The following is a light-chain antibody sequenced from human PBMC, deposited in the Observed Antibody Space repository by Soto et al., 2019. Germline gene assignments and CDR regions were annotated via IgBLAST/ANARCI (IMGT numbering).Light chain of an antibody. CDR3: QQYYRSSIT. J-gene: IGKJ5*01. V-gene: IGKV3-20*01. CDR2: GTS. CDR1: QSVSSSS. Sequence: ETLLTQSPGTLSLSPGERATLSFMASQSVSSSSLAWYQQRPGQAPRLLIYGTSSRATGIPDRFSGSGSGTDFTLTISSLQPDDFATYYCQQYYRSSITFGQGTRLQIK.